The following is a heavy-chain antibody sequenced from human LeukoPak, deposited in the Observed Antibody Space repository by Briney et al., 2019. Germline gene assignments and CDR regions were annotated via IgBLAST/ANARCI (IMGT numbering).Heavy chain of an antibody. D-gene: IGHD2-2*01. CDR2: IWYDGSNK. CDR3: ARGKYQLLSYWFDP. CDR1: GFTFSSYG. V-gene: IGHV3-33*01. Sequence: GGSLRLSCAASGFTFSSYGMHWVRQAPGKGLEWVAVIWYDGSNKYYADSVKGRFTISRDSSKNTLYLQMNSLRAEDTAVYYCARGKYQLLSYWFDPWGQGTLVTVSS. J-gene: IGHJ5*02.